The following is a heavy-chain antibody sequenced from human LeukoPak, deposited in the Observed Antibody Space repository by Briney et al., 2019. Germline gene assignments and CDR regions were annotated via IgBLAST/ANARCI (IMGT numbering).Heavy chain of an antibody. CDR2: ISSSSSYI. J-gene: IGHJ4*02. V-gene: IGHV3-21*04. CDR3: ARDVLLWFGELLGPWGHDY. CDR1: GFTFSSYS. Sequence: GGSLRLSCAASGFTFSSYSMNWVRQAPGKWLEWVSSISSSSSYIYYADSVKGRFTISRDNAKNSLYPQMNSLRAEDTAVYYCARDVLLWFGELLGPWGHDYWGQGTLVTVSS. D-gene: IGHD3-10*01.